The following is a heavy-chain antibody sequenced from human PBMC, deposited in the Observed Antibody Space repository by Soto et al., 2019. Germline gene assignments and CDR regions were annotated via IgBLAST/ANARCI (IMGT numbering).Heavy chain of an antibody. CDR1: GGSISSSSYY. CDR3: ARGLLVVPAAMPGSSLYWFDP. V-gene: IGHV4-39*01. J-gene: IGHJ5*02. D-gene: IGHD2-2*01. CDR2: IYYSGST. Sequence: PSETLSLTCTVSGGSISSSSYYWGWIRQPPGKGLEWIGSIYYSGSTYYNPSLKSRVTISVDTSKNQFSLKLSSVTAADTAVYYCARGLLVVPAAMPGSSLYWFDPWGQGTLVTVSS.